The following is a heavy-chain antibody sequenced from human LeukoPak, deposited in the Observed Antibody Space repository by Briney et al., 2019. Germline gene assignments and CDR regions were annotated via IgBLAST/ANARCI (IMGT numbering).Heavy chain of an antibody. J-gene: IGHJ4*02. CDR3: ARDRVVGQWLVNELNPIDY. CDR2: NSAYNGNT. D-gene: IGHD6-19*01. CDR1: GYTFTSYG. V-gene: IGHV1-18*01. Sequence: ASVKVSCKASGYTFTSYGISWVRQAPGQGLEWMGWNSAYNGNTNYAQKLQGRVTMTTDTSTSTAYMELRSLRSDDTAVYYCARDRVVGQWLVNELNPIDYWGQGTLVTVSS.